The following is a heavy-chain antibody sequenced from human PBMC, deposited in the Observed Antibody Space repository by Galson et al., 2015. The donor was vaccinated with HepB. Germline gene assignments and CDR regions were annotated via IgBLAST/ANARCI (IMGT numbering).Heavy chain of an antibody. CDR2: ISSSSDTI. D-gene: IGHD2-21*02. J-gene: IGHJ4*02. CDR3: ARDRLPSCGSDCYQLDF. V-gene: IGHV3-48*02. Sequence: SLRLSCAASGFTFSSYSMSWVRQAPGKGLEWVSYISSSSDTIHYAGSVEGRFTVSRDNAKNSLYLQMNSLRNDDTAVYYCARDRLPSCGSDCYQLDFWGQGALVTLSS. CDR1: GFTFSSYS.